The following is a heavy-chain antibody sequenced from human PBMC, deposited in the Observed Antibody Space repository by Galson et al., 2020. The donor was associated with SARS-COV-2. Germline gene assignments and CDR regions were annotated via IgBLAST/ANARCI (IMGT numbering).Heavy chain of an antibody. CDR1: GGSFRGDF. V-gene: IGHV4-34*01. Sequence: SETLYLTCAVHGGSFRGDFWSWLRQPPGKGLEWIGQINHSGNTNYNPSLKSRVTISVDTSNTQFSLKLSSVTAADTAVYYCARVRVDTGIPREFDIWGQGTRVTVSS. CDR3: ARVRVDTGIPREFDI. D-gene: IGHD5-18*01. CDR2: INHSGNT. J-gene: IGHJ3*02.